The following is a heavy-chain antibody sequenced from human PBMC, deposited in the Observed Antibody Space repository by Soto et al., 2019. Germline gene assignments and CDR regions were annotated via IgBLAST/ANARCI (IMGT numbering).Heavy chain of an antibody. V-gene: IGHV3-23*01. CDR3: AKGGSRVRYFDWLSLDDAFDI. D-gene: IGHD3-9*01. J-gene: IGHJ3*02. CDR2: ISGSGGST. Sequence: GGSLRLSCAASGFTFSSYAMSWVRQAPGKGLEWVSAISGSGGSTYYAYSVKGRFTISRDNSKNTLYLQMNCLRAEDPAVYYCAKGGSRVRYFDWLSLDDAFDIWGQGTMVTVSS. CDR1: GFTFSSYA.